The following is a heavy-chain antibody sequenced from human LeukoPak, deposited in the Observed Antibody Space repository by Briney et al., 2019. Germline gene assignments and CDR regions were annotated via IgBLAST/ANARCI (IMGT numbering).Heavy chain of an antibody. V-gene: IGHV3-23*01. D-gene: IGHD3-16*01. Sequence: GGSLRLSCAASGFTFSSSAMSWVRQAPGKGLEWVSAISNNGGYTYYADSVQGRFTISRDNAKNSLYLQMSNLRAEDTAVYFCARGGGLDVWGQGATVTVSS. CDR1: GFTFSSSA. J-gene: IGHJ6*02. CDR3: ARGGGLDV. CDR2: ISNNGGYT.